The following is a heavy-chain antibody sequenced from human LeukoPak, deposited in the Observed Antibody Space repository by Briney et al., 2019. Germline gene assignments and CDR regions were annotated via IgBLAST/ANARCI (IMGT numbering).Heavy chain of an antibody. CDR1: GYSFTSYC. Sequence: GESLKISCKGSGYSFTSYCIGWVRQMPGKGLEWMGIIYPGDSDTRYSPSFQGQVTISADKSISTAYLQWSSLKASDTAMYYCARHGGLPAAITGYESWGQGTLVTVSS. CDR2: IYPGDSDT. D-gene: IGHD2-2*02. CDR3: ARHGGLPAAITGYES. J-gene: IGHJ5*02. V-gene: IGHV5-51*01.